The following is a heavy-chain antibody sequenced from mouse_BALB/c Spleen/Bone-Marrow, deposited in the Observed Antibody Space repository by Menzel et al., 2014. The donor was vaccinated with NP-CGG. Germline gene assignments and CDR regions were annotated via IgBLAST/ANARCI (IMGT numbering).Heavy chain of an antibody. CDR3: ARSRYDVGWFAY. CDR1: GFTFSAFG. CDR2: IISGSNTI. V-gene: IGHV5-17*02. J-gene: IGHJ3*01. D-gene: IGHD2-14*01. Sequence: EVKLVESGGDLVQPGGSRKLSCAASGFTFSAFGMHWVRQAPERGLEWVAYIISGSNTIYYSDKVKGRFTISRDNPKNTLFLQMTSLRSEDTAMYYCARSRYDVGWFAYWGQGTLVTVS.